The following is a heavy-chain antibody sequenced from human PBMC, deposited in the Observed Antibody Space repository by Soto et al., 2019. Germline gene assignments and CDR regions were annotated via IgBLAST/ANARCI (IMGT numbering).Heavy chain of an antibody. CDR1: GASISGSDHY. CDR2: LSYTGNSYNP. V-gene: IGHV4-30-4*01. J-gene: IGHJ4*02. D-gene: IGHD3-3*01. Sequence: QVQLQESGPGLVKASQTLSLTCTVSGASISGSDHYWSWIRHPPGKGLEWIGHLSYTGNSYNPYYNPSLPSRSTMSLDTSKNQFTLNMTSVTAADTAVYFCARSGGSLLVYWGQGALVSVSS. CDR3: ARSGGSLLVY.